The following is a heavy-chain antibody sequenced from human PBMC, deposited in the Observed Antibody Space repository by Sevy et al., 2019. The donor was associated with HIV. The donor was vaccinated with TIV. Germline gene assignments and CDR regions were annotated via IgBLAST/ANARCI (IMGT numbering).Heavy chain of an antibody. CDR3: TTDWPPSYYGSGPDY. V-gene: IGHV3-15*07. CDR1: GFTFSNAW. CDR2: IKSKTDGGTT. D-gene: IGHD3-10*01. J-gene: IGHJ4*02. Sequence: GGSLRLSCAASGFTFSNAWMNWVRQAPGKGLEWVGRIKSKTDGGTTDYAAPVKGRFTISRDDSKNTLYLQMNSLKTEDTAVYYCTTDWPPSYYGSGPDYRGQGTLVTVSS.